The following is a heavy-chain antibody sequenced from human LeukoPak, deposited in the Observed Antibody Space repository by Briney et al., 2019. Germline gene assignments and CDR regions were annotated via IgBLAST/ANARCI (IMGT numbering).Heavy chain of an antibody. Sequence: GGSLRLSCAASGFTFSSYEMNWVRQAPGKGLEGVSYISSSGNTIYYADSVEGRFTISRENAKNSLYLQMNSLSAEDTAVYYCARDRGGGTTTQVFDYWGQGTLVTVSS. CDR1: GFTFSSYE. J-gene: IGHJ4*02. CDR2: ISSSGNTI. V-gene: IGHV3-48*03. CDR3: ARDRGGGTTTQVFDY. D-gene: IGHD1-7*01.